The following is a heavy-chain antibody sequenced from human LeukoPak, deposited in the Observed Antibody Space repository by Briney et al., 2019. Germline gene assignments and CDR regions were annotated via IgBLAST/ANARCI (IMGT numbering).Heavy chain of an antibody. Sequence: GGSLRLSCAASGFTFSSYEMNWVRQAPGKGLEWVSYISSSGSTIYYADSVKDRFTISRDNAKNSLYLQMNSLRAEDTAVYYCARDFSYGDYVFDYWGQGTLVTVSS. J-gene: IGHJ4*02. CDR1: GFTFSSYE. D-gene: IGHD4-17*01. CDR2: ISSSGSTI. V-gene: IGHV3-48*03. CDR3: ARDFSYGDYVFDY.